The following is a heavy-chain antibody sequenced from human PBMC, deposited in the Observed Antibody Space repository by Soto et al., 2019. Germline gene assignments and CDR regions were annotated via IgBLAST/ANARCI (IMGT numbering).Heavy chain of an antibody. V-gene: IGHV3-23*01. CDR1: GFTFSSYA. CDR2: ISGSGGST. J-gene: IGHJ4*02. CDR3: TGGFTQYFDY. Sequence: EVQLLESGGGLVQPGGSLRLSCAASGFTFSSYAMSWVRQAPGKGLEWVSAISGSGGSTYYADSVKGRFTMSRDNSKNTLYLQMNSLRAEDTAVYYCTGGFTQYFDYWGQGTLVAVSS. D-gene: IGHD3-10*01.